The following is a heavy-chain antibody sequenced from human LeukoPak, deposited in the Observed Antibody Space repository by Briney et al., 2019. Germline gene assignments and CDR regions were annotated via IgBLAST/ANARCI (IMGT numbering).Heavy chain of an antibody. CDR2: IIPTFGTA. Sequence: SVKVSCKASGGTFSNYAISWVRQAPGQGLEWMGGIIPTFGTANYAQKFQGRVTITADESTSTAYMELSSLRSEDTAVYYCASELRYFDWTERAYYMDVWGKGTTVTVSS. CDR3: ASELRYFDWTERAYYMDV. J-gene: IGHJ6*03. V-gene: IGHV1-69*01. CDR1: GGTFSNYA. D-gene: IGHD3-9*01.